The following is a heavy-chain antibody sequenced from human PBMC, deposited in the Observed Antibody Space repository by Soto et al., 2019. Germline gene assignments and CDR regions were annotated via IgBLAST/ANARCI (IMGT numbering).Heavy chain of an antibody. Sequence: QLQLQESGPGLVKPSETLSLTCTVSGGSISSSSYYWGWIRQPPGKGLEWIGSIYYSGSTYYNPSLTSRVPISVDTSKNQFALKLSSVTAADTAVYYCSSLWFGESLVDYWGQGTLVTVS. J-gene: IGHJ4*02. CDR3: SSLWFGESLVDY. CDR2: IYYSGST. D-gene: IGHD3-10*01. CDR1: GGSISSSSYY. V-gene: IGHV4-39*01.